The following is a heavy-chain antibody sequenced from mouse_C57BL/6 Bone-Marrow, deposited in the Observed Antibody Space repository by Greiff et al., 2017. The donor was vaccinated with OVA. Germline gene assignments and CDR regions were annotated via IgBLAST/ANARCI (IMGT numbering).Heavy chain of an antibody. V-gene: IGHV1-18*01. D-gene: IGHD2-1*01. Sequence: EVQLQQSGPELVKPGASVKIPCKASGYTFTDYNMDWVNQSHGKSLEWIGDINPNNGGTIYNQKFKGKATLTVDKSSSTAYMELRSLTSEDTAVYYCARTHYGNYPGAYWGQGTLVTVSA. CDR1: GYTFTDYN. CDR2: INPNNGGT. CDR3: ARTHYGNYPGAY. J-gene: IGHJ3*01.